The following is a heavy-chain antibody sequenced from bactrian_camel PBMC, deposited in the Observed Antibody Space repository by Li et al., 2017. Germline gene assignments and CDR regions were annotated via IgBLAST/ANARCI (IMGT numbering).Heavy chain of an antibody. D-gene: IGHD7*01. CDR2: IAEDGST. J-gene: IGHJ4*01. CDR1: TDFFSLCG. V-gene: IGHV3S53*01. Sequence: HVQLVESGGGSVHTGGSLTLSCVASTDFFSLCGMAWYRQVPGADQELISNIAEDGSTYYSDSAKGRFTASQELAKNEWYLQMTDLKTEDTAMYYCQPAGRSYVDIACRASLGQGTQVTVS.